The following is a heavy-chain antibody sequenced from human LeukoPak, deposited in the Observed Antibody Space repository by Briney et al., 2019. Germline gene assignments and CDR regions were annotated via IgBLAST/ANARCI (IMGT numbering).Heavy chain of an antibody. CDR1: GGSISPSY. Sequence: SETLSLTCTVSGGSISPSYWSWIRQPPGKGLEWIGYIYYSGSTNYNPSLKSRVTISVDTSKNQFSLKLSSVTAADTAVYYCARDLRPSNAFDIWGQGTMVTVSS. CDR3: ARDLRPSNAFDI. V-gene: IGHV4-59*01. CDR2: IYYSGST. D-gene: IGHD6-6*01. J-gene: IGHJ3*02.